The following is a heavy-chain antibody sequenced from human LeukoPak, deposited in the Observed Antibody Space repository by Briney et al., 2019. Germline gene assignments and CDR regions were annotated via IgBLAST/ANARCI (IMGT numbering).Heavy chain of an antibody. CDR3: ANRYNYGFGS. CDR2: VSAGGVDT. D-gene: IGHD5-24*01. CDR1: GFTFKAYA. Sequence: GGSLRLPCGASGFTFKAYAMSWVRQAPGKGLEWVSVVSAGGVDTFYADSVKGRFTISRDNSKNTLYLQMNSLRADDTAVYYCANRYNYGFGSWGQGTLVTVSS. V-gene: IGHV3-23*01. J-gene: IGHJ4*02.